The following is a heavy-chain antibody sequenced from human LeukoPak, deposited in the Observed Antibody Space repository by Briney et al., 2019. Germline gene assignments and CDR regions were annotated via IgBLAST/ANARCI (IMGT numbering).Heavy chain of an antibody. V-gene: IGHV4-59*01. J-gene: IGHJ6*03. CDR3: ARDWGVGGRPGYMDV. CDR2: IYYSGNT. Sequence: SETLSLTCTVSGGSIGNKYWSWIRQPPGKGLEWIGYIYYSGNTNYNPSLKSRVTILVDTSKNQVSLKLSSVTAADTAVYFCARDWGVGGRPGYMDVWAKGPRSPSP. CDR1: GGSIGNKY. D-gene: IGHD6-6*01.